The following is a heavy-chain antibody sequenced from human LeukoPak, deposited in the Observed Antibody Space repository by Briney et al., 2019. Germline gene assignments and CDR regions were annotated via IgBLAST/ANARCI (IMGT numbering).Heavy chain of an antibody. J-gene: IGHJ4*02. CDR3: AREGGYSGYDYIPFDY. CDR2: ISAYNGNT. D-gene: IGHD5-12*01. Sequence: ASVKVSCKASGYTFTSYGISWVRQAPGQGREGMGWISAYNGNTNYAQKLQGRVTMTTDTSTSTAYMELRSLRSDDTAVYYCAREGGYSGYDYIPFDYWGQGTLVTVSS. V-gene: IGHV1-18*01. CDR1: GYTFTSYG.